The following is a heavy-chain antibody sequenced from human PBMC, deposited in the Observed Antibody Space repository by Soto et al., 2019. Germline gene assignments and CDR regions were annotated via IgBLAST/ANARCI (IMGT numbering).Heavy chain of an antibody. Sequence: EVQLLESGGGLVQPGGSLRLSCAASGFTFGSYAMNWLRQAPGRGLECVSFISGSGRTTYYADSVKGRFTVSRDNSKNTLYLQMNSQRAEDTALYYCANFRGPSYAYYSMEVWGKGTTVTVSS. D-gene: IGHD3-16*01. V-gene: IGHV3-23*01. CDR3: ANFRGPSYAYYSMEV. CDR1: GFTFGSYA. J-gene: IGHJ6*03. CDR2: ISGSGRTT.